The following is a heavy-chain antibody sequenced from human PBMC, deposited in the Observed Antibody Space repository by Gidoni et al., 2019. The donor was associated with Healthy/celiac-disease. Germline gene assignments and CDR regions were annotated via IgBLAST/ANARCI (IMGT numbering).Heavy chain of an antibody. Sequence: VQLQQRGAGLLKPSETLSLTCALHGGSFRRYYWSWIRQPTGKGLEWIGDTNHSGSTNYNPSLKSRVTISVDTSKNQFSLKLSSGTAAETAVYYCARGRGYCSGGSCYYGVLRGAYDYWGQGTLVTVSS. CDR3: ARGRGYCSGGSCYYGVLRGAYDY. D-gene: IGHD2-15*01. CDR1: GGSFRRYY. CDR2: TNHSGST. J-gene: IGHJ4*02. V-gene: IGHV4-34*01.